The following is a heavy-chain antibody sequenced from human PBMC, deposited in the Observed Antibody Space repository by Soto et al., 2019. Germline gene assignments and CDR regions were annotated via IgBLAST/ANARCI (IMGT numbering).Heavy chain of an antibody. CDR2: IYYSGST. J-gene: IGHJ4*02. CDR1: GGSISSYY. D-gene: IGHD3-22*01. Sequence: PSEILSLTCTVSGGSISSYYWSWIRQPPGKGLEWIGYIYYSGSTNYNPSLKSRVTISVDTSKNQFSLKLSSVTAADTAVYYCARSSSSGYSFALWGQGTLVTVSS. CDR3: ARSSSSGYSFAL. V-gene: IGHV4-59*01.